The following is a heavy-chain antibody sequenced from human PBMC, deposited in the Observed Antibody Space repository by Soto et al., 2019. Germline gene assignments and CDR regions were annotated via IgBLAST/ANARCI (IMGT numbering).Heavy chain of an antibody. CDR1: GYSFTSYW. CDR2: IYPGDSDT. J-gene: IGHJ3*02. CDR3: ARRPDYYDSSGYYGGAFDI. V-gene: IGHV5-51*01. Sequence: GGSLQISCKGSGYSFTSYWIGCVRQMPGKGLEWIGIIYPGDSDTRYSPSFQGQVTISADKSISTAYPQWSSLKASDTAMYYCARRPDYYDSSGYYGGAFDIWGKGTMVTVSS. D-gene: IGHD3-22*01.